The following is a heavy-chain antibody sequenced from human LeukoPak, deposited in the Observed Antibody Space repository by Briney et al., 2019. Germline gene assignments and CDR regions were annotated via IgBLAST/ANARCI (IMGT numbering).Heavy chain of an antibody. J-gene: IGHJ5*02. D-gene: IGHD2-2*01. Sequence: PGGSLRLSCAASGFTFSSYGMHWVRQAPGKGLEWVAFIRYDGSNKYYADSVKGRFTISRDNSKNTLYLQMNSLRAEDTAVYYCAKSYPRPHIVVVPAAPFDPWGQGTLVTVSS. V-gene: IGHV3-30*02. CDR1: GFTFSSYG. CDR3: AKSYPRPHIVVVPAAPFDP. CDR2: IRYDGSNK.